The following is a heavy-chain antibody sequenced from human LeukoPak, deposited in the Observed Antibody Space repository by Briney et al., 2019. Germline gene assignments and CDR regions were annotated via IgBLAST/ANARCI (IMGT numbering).Heavy chain of an antibody. CDR1: GFTFSSYS. V-gene: IGHV3-21*01. D-gene: IGHD2-2*01. CDR2: ISSSSSDI. CDR3: AREVVVPAAARHYYYYYYMDV. J-gene: IGHJ6*03. Sequence: PGGSLRLSCAASGFTFSSYSMNWVRQAPGKGVEWVSSISSSSSDIYYADSVKGRFTISRDKAKNSLYMKMNSLRAEDTAVYHCAREVVVPAAARHYYYYYYMDVWGKGTTVTVSS.